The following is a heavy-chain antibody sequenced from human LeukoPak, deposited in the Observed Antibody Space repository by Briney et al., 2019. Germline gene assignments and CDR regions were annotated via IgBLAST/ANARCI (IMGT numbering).Heavy chain of an antibody. CDR3: TIMTHCTGGTCYSYDH. Sequence: ASVKVSCKASGYTFTGYYMHWVRQAPGQGHEWMGWINPNSGGTNYAQKFQGRVTLTRDTSISTAYMELRSLRSDDTAVYYCTIMTHCTGGTCYSYDHWGQGTMVAVSS. CDR2: INPNSGGT. CDR1: GYTFTGYY. D-gene: IGHD2-15*01. J-gene: IGHJ4*02. V-gene: IGHV1-2*02.